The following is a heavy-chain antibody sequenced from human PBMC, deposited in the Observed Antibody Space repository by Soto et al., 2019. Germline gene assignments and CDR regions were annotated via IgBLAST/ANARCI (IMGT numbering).Heavy chain of an antibody. Sequence: GGSLRLSCAASGFTFDDYAMHWVRQALGKGLEWVSSISWNSDNIGYADSVKGRFAVSRDNAKNSLFLQMNSLRADDTAFYYCAKDSRPSTGTSWGPIDYWGQGALVTGSS. J-gene: IGHJ4*02. CDR2: ISWNSDNI. V-gene: IGHV3-9*01. CDR1: GFTFDDYA. D-gene: IGHD4-17*01. CDR3: AKDSRPSTGTSWGPIDY.